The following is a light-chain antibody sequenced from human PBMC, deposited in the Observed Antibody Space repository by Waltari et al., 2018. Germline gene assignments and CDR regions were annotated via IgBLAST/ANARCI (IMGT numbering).Light chain of an antibody. CDR1: GSDVGGYKY. CDR3: SSYAATNKGI. V-gene: IGLV2-8*01. J-gene: IGLJ2*01. CDR2: EVT. Sequence: QSALTQPPSASGSLGQSVTISCTGTGSDVGGYKYASWYQQYPGQAPKLLIYEVTKRAAGVPDRFSGSRSGNTASLTVSGLRAEDEGDYYCSSYAATNKGIFGGGTNLTVL.